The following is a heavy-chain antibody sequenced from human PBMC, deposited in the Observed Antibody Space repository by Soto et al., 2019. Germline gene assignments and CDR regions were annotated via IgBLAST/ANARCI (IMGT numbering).Heavy chain of an antibody. V-gene: IGHV4-39*01. D-gene: IGHD4-17*01. CDR3: ARRTTVTTYRFDP. Sequence: QLQLQESGPGLVKPSETLSLTCTVSGGSISSSSYYWGWIRQPPGKGLEWIGSIYYSGSTYYNPSLKSRVTISVDTSKNQFSLKLSSVTAADTAVYYCARRTTVTTYRFDPWGQGTLVTVSS. CDR2: IYYSGST. CDR1: GGSISSSSYY. J-gene: IGHJ5*02.